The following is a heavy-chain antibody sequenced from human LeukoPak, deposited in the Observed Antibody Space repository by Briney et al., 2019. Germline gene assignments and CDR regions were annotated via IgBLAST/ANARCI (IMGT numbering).Heavy chain of an antibody. CDR2: ISSSGSTI. Sequence: GGSLRLSCAASGFTFSSYEMNWVRQAPGKGLEWVSYISSSGSTIYYADSVKGRFTISRDNSKNTLYLQMNSLRAEDTAVYYCAKDSYYDYVWGSYRPPMGFDYWGQGTLVTVSS. CDR1: GFTFSSYE. D-gene: IGHD3-16*02. J-gene: IGHJ4*02. V-gene: IGHV3-48*03. CDR3: AKDSYYDYVWGSYRPPMGFDY.